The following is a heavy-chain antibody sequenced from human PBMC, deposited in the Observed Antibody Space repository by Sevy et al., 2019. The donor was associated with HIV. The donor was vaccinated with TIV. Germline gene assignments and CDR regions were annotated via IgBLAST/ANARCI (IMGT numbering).Heavy chain of an antibody. J-gene: IGHJ4*02. CDR1: GGSISSSSYY. V-gene: IGHV4-39*01. CDR3: ARHSTVTYFDY. CDR2: IYYSGST. D-gene: IGHD4-17*01. Sequence: SETLSLTCTVSGGSISSSSYYWGWIRQPPGKGLEWIGGIYYSGSTYYNPSLKSRVTISVDTSKNQFSLKLSSVTAADTAVYYCARHSTVTYFDYWGQGTLVTVSS.